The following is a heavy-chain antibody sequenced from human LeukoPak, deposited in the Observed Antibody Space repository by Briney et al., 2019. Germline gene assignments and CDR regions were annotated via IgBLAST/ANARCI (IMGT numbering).Heavy chain of an antibody. V-gene: IGHV4-39*01. CDR1: GGSISSSSYS. CDR3: ARQGYTYYYDSSGYYPFDY. J-gene: IGHJ4*02. Sequence: SETLSLTCTVSGGSISSSSYSWGWIRQPPGKGLEWIGSIYYSGSTYYNPSLKSRVTISVDTSKNQFSLKLSSVTAADTAVYYCARQGYTYYYDSSGYYPFDYWGQGTLVTVSS. D-gene: IGHD3-22*01. CDR2: IYYSGST.